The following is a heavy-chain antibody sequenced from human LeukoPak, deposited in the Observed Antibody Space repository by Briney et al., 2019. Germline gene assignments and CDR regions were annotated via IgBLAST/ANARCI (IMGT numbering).Heavy chain of an antibody. V-gene: IGHV3-21*01. Sequence: GGSLRLSCAASGYTLSTYTMNWVRQAPGKGLEWVSSISSSSNYIYYADSVKGRFTISRDDAKNSLSLQMNSLRAEDTAVYYCAKDIGSYYDYWGQGILVTVSS. CDR3: AKDIGSYYDY. D-gene: IGHD3-10*01. CDR2: ISSSSNYI. CDR1: GYTLSTYT. J-gene: IGHJ4*02.